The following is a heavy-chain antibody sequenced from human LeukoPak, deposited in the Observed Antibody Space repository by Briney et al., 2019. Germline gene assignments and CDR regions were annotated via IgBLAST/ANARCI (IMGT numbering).Heavy chain of an antibody. CDR1: GFTVSSNY. V-gene: IGHV3-66*01. J-gene: IGHJ4*02. CDR2: IYSGGST. D-gene: IGHD3-9*01. CDR3: ARGLRYFDAGGGC. Sequence: GGSLRLSCAASGFTVSSNYMSWVRQAPGKGLEWVSVIYSGGSTYYADSVKGRFTISRDNSKNTLYLQMNSLRAEDTAVYYCARGLRYFDAGGGCWGQGTLVTVSS.